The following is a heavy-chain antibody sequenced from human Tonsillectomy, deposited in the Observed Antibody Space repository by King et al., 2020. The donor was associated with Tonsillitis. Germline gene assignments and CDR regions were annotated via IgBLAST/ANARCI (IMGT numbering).Heavy chain of an antibody. CDR2: ISGDGGST. CDR3: AKDVRQLIGFDF. J-gene: IGHJ4*02. D-gene: IGHD6-13*01. V-gene: IGHV3-43*02. Sequence: VQLVESGGGVVQPGGSLRLFCAASGFTFDDYAMHWVLQDPGRILVVVSLISGDGGSTQYADSVKGRFSISRENSKNSLYLQMNSLTTEDTALYYCAKDVRQLIGFDFWGQGTLVTVSS. CDR1: GFTFDDYA.